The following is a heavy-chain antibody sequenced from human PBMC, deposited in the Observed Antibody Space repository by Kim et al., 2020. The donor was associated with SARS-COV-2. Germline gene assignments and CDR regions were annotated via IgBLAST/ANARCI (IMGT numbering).Heavy chain of an antibody. J-gene: IGHJ4*02. Sequence: TIYYADSVKGRITIARDTAKNSLYLQMNSLRAEDTAVYYCARDVEVVTDYWGQGTLVTVSS. D-gene: IGHD2-21*02. CDR3: ARDVEVVTDY. V-gene: IGHV3-11*01. CDR2: TI.